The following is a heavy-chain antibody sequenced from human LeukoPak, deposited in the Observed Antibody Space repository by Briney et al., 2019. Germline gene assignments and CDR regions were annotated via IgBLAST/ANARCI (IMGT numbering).Heavy chain of an antibody. CDR1: GFIFSTYG. CDR2: IWYDGSNK. D-gene: IGHD3-16*01. CDR3: ATNSYTGSSKNTFNF. Sequence: PGTSLRLSCAASGFIFSTYGMHWVRQAPGKGLEWVAVIWYDGSNKNYADSVKGRFIISRDNSKNTLYLQMNSLRAEDTAVYYCATNSYTGSSKNTFNFWGQGTLVTVSS. V-gene: IGHV3-33*01. J-gene: IGHJ4*02.